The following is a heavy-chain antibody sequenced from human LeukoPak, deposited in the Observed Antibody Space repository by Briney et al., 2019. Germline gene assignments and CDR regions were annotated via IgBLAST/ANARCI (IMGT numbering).Heavy chain of an antibody. CDR2: MNPNSGNT. V-gene: IGHV1-8*01. J-gene: IGHJ4*02. CDR3: AKSPSLRGATTLLDY. CDR1: GYTFTSYD. D-gene: IGHD1-26*01. Sequence: ASVKVSCKASGYTFTSYDINWVRQATGQGLEWMGWMNPNSGNTGYAQKFQGRVTMTRNTSISTAYMELSSLRSEDTAVYYCAKSPSLRGATTLLDYWGQETLVTVSS.